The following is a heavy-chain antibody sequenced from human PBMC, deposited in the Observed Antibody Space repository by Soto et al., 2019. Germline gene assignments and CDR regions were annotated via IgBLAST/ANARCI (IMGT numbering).Heavy chain of an antibody. CDR3: ARDKAVPGYSSGRYYYYGMDV. CDR2: IKQDGSEK. Sequence: EVQLVESGGGLVQPGGSLRLSCAASGFTFSSYWMSWVRQAPGKGLEWVANIKQDGSEKYYVDSVKGRFTISRDNAKNSLYLQMTSLRAEDTAVYYCARDKAVPGYSSGRYYYYGMDVWGQGTTVTVSS. V-gene: IGHV3-7*05. D-gene: IGHD6-19*01. J-gene: IGHJ6*02. CDR1: GFTFSSYW.